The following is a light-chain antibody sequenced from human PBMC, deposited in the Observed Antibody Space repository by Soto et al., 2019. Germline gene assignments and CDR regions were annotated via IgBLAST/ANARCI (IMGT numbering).Light chain of an antibody. Sequence: DIQMTQSPSSLSASVGDRVTITCQASQDINNYLNWYQQKPGKAPKLLIYAASSLQSGVPSRFSGSGSGTDFTLTISRLEPEDFAVYYCQQSGSSPISFGQGTRLEI. V-gene: IGKV1-39*01. CDR1: QDINNY. CDR2: AAS. CDR3: QQSGSSPIS. J-gene: IGKJ5*01.